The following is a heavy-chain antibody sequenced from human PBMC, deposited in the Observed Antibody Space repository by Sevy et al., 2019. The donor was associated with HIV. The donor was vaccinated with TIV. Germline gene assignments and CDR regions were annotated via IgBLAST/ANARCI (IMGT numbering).Heavy chain of an antibody. Sequence: GGSLRLSCAASGFTFSNYNMNLVRQAPGKGLEWASYISSSSNTIYYADSVKGRFTISRDNDKNSLYLEMNSLRAEDTAVYYCAREGGYSDQGMDVWGLGTTVTVSS. CDR1: GFTFSNYN. D-gene: IGHD5-12*01. J-gene: IGHJ6*02. V-gene: IGHV3-48*01. CDR2: ISSSSNTI. CDR3: AREGGYSDQGMDV.